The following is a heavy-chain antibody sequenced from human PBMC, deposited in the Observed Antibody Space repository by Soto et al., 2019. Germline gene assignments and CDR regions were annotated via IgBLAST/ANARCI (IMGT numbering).Heavy chain of an antibody. CDR3: ARRGVLWFGPHYYYSYLAV. J-gene: IGHJ6*03. CDR1: GYTFTGYY. D-gene: IGHD3-10*01. CDR2: INPNSGGT. V-gene: IGHV1-2*04. Sequence: ASVKVSCKASGYTFTGYYMHWVRQAPVQALEWMGWINPNSGGTNYAQKFQGWVTMTRDTSISTAYMELSRLRSDDTAVYYCARRGVLWFGPHYYYSYLAVWGKGTRVTVFS.